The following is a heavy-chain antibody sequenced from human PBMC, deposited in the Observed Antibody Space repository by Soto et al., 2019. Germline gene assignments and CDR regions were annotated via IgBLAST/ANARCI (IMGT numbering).Heavy chain of an antibody. Sequence: GGSLRLSCAASGFTFSSYGMHWVRQAPGKGLEWVAVISYDGSNKYYADSVKGRFTISRDNSKNTLYLQMNSLRAEDTAVYYCAKERWFRGPTDYWGQGTLVTVSS. CDR2: ISYDGSNK. J-gene: IGHJ4*02. CDR3: AKERWFRGPTDY. V-gene: IGHV3-30*18. CDR1: GFTFSSYG. D-gene: IGHD3-10*01.